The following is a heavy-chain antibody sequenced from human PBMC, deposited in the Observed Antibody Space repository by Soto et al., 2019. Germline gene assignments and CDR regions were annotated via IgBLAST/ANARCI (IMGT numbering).Heavy chain of an antibody. CDR2: INRDGSRT. D-gene: IGHD2-8*01. J-gene: IGHJ4*02. CDR1: GFISSSYW. V-gene: IGHV3-74*01. CDR3: ARGVNGYYYVDY. Sequence: EVQLVESGGNVLQPGGSLRLSCAASGFISSSYWMHWVRQAPGKGLVWVSRINRDGSRTDYADSVKGRFAVSRDNAKNTGLLQMNSLRADDTAVYYCARGVNGYYYVDYWGQGTLVTVSS.